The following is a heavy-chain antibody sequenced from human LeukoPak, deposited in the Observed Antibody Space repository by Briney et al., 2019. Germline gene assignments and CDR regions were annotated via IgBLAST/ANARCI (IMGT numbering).Heavy chain of an antibody. CDR2: ISSSGSTI. Sequence: PGGSLRLSCAASGFTFSSYEMNWVRQAPGKGQEWVSYISSSGSTIYFADSVKGRFTISRDNAKNSLYLQMNSLRAEDTAVYYCARVTFNYFDYWGQGTLVTVSS. CDR3: ARVTFNYFDY. CDR1: GFTFSSYE. V-gene: IGHV3-48*03. D-gene: IGHD1-14*01. J-gene: IGHJ4*02.